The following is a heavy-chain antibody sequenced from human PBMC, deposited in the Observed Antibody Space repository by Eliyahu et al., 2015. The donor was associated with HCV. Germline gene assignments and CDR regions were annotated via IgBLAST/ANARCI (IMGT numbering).Heavy chain of an antibody. V-gene: IGHV3-48*02. CDR1: GFTFNTYN. CDR3: RPVSFDP. D-gene: IGHD3-22*01. CDR2: ISSSSSPI. Sequence: EVQLXESGGGLVQPGGSLXLSCAASGFTFNTYNMNWVRQAPGKGLEWVSYISSSSSPIYYADSVKGRFTISRDNAKNSLYLQMNSLCEKTMIVVVGRPVSFDPWGQGTLVTVSS. J-gene: IGHJ5*02.